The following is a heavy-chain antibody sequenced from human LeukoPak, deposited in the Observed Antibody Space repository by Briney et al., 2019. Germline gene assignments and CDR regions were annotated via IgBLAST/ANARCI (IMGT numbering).Heavy chain of an antibody. J-gene: IGHJ4*02. Sequence: GGSLRLSCAASGFTFDDYAMHWVRQAPGKGLEWVSLIYSGGSTYYADSVKGRFTISRDNSKNTLYLQMNSLRAEDTAVYYCARDGEAYGWNYAFDYWGQGTLVTVSS. CDR3: ARDGEAYGWNYAFDY. CDR1: GFTFDDYA. CDR2: IYSGGST. V-gene: IGHV3-66*01. D-gene: IGHD1-7*01.